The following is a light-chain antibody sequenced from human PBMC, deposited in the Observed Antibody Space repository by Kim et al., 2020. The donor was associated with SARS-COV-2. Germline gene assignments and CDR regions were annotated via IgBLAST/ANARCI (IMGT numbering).Light chain of an antibody. V-gene: IGKV1-39*01. CDR3: HQGYSRPYT. Sequence: DIQKTQSPSSLSASVVDRVSITWRTDQHIMTCLNWYHQKQGKAPKLLIHGASSLQSWFPSRFIGDASVTEFTLTISSLQPDDFATYYCHQGYSRPYTFGQRTKLVI. J-gene: IGKJ2*01. CDR1: QHIMTC. CDR2: GAS.